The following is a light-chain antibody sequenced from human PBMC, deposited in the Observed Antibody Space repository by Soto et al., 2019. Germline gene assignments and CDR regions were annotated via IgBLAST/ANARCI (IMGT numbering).Light chain of an antibody. CDR2: DAS. CDR1: QSVTDS. V-gene: IGKV3-11*01. J-gene: IGKJ3*01. CDR3: HYRINWRFT. Sequence: VLTQSPATLSLSPGDRATLSCRASQSVTDSLAWFQQRPGQSPRLVIFDASNRATGIPPRFSGSGSGTDFTLTISSLEPEDFAVYYCHYRINWRFTFGPGTKVDIK.